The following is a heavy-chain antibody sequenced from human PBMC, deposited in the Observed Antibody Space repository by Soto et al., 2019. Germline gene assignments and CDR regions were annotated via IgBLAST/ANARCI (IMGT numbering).Heavy chain of an antibody. CDR3: ARAAHYSSPFRWFDP. CDR1: GGSISSGCYY. CDR2: IYYSGST. Sequence: SETLSLTCSVSGGSISSGCYYWSWIRQHPGKGLEWIGYIYYSGSTYYNPSLKSRVTISVDTSKNQFSLKLSSVTAADTAVYYCARAAHYSSPFRWFDPWGQGTLVTVSS. J-gene: IGHJ5*02. D-gene: IGHD6-13*01. V-gene: IGHV4-31*03.